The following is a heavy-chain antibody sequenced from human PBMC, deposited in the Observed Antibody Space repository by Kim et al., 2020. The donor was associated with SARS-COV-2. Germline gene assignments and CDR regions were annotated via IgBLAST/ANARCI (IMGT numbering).Heavy chain of an antibody. CDR3: ASYRGLPYYDFWSGSASATGKNNWFDP. CDR1: GGSFSGYY. D-gene: IGHD3-3*01. J-gene: IGHJ5*02. CDR2: INHSGST. Sequence: SETLSLTCAVYGGSFSGYYWSWIRQPPGKGLEWIGEINHSGSTNYNPSLKSRVTISVDTSKNQFSLKLSSVTAADTAVYYCASYRGLPYYDFWSGSASATGKNNWFDPWGQGTLVTVSS. V-gene: IGHV4-34*01.